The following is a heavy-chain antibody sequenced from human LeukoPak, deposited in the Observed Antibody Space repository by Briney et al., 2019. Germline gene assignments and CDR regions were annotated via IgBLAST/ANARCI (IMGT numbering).Heavy chain of an antibody. CDR1: GFTVSSTH. J-gene: IGHJ4*02. D-gene: IGHD3-22*01. Sequence: PGGSLRLSCAASGFTVSSTHMVWVRQAPGKGLEWVSVTYTGGNSYYAGSVKGRFIISRDISKNTLYVQVNSLGTEDTAAYYCAKGSYYDSSGSFYFDYWGQGTLVTVSS. V-gene: IGHV3-53*01. CDR2: TYTGGNS. CDR3: AKGSYYDSSGSFYFDY.